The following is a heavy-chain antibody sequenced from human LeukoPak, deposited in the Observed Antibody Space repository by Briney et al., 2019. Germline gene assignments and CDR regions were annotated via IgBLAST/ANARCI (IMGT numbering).Heavy chain of an antibody. D-gene: IGHD6-13*01. CDR1: GFTFSSYW. CDR3: ARDMAAAPDY. V-gene: IGHV3-7*03. Sequence: GGSLRLSCVASGFTFSSYWMSWVRQAPGKGLEWVANIKQDGSEKYYVDSVKGRFTISRDNAKNSLYLQMNSLRAEDTAVYYCARDMAAAPDYWGQGTLVTVSS. J-gene: IGHJ4*02. CDR2: IKQDGSEK.